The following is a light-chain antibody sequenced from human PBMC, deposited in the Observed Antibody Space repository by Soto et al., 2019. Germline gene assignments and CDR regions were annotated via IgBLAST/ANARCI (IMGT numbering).Light chain of an antibody. CDR3: QQSYSTLRT. J-gene: IGKJ1*01. CDR1: QSISSY. V-gene: IGKV1-39*01. CDR2: AAS. Sequence: DIQMTQSPSSLSASVGDRVTITCRASQSISSYLNWYQQKPGKAPKLLIYAASSLQSWVPSRFSGSGSGTDFTLTISSLQPEDFATYYCQQSYSTLRTFGQGTKVELK.